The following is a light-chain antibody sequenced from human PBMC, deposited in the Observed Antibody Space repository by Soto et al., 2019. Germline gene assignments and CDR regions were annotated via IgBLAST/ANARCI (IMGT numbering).Light chain of an antibody. J-gene: IGLJ3*02. CDR2: DDS. Sequence: SYVLTQPPSVSVAPGQTARLSCGGNNIGTKSVHWYQQGPGQAPVLVVHDDSDRPSGIPERFSGSNSGNTATLTISRVEAGDEADYYCQVWDSSSDLWVFGGGTQLTVL. V-gene: IGLV3-21*02. CDR1: NIGTKS. CDR3: QVWDSSSDLWV.